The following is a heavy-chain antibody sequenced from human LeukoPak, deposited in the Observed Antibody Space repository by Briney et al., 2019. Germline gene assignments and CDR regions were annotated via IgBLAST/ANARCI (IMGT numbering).Heavy chain of an antibody. Sequence: PSETLSLTCTVSGGSISSGGYYWSWIRQHPGKGLEWIGYIYYSGSTCYNPSLKSRVTISVDTSKNQFSLKLSSVTAADTAVYYCASHSSSWYNYWGQGTLVTVSS. CDR1: GGSISSGGYY. CDR3: ASHSSSWYNY. CDR2: IYYSGST. V-gene: IGHV4-31*03. D-gene: IGHD6-13*01. J-gene: IGHJ4*02.